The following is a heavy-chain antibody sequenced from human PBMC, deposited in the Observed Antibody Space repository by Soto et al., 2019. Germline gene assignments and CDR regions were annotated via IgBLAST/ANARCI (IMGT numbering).Heavy chain of an antibody. CDR1: GFSLITAGAG. CDR3: AHRGYGNYPRDNWSAP. V-gene: IGHV2-5*01. J-gene: IGHJ5*01. D-gene: IGHD4-17*01. CDR2: IYWNDDT. Sequence: SGPTLVNPTQTLTRTCTFSGFSLITAGAGVGWIRQPPGKALEWLALIYWNDDTRYSPSLKSRLTITKDTSKNQVVLRMTNMDPVDTATYYCAHRGYGNYPRDNWSAPWGQGILVTVSS.